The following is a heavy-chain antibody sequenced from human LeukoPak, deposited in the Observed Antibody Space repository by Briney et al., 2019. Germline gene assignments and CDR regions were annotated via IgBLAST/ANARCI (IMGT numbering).Heavy chain of an antibody. Sequence: PSQTLSLTCSVSGGSISSSAYHWSWFRQPPGKGLEWIGEINHSGSTNYNPSLKSRVTISVDTSKNQFSLKLSSVTAADTAVYYCARGPDSSSWYVGYWGQGTLVTVSS. CDR1: GGSISSSAYH. J-gene: IGHJ4*02. CDR3: ARGPDSSSWYVGY. CDR2: INHSGST. V-gene: IGHV4-39*07. D-gene: IGHD6-13*01.